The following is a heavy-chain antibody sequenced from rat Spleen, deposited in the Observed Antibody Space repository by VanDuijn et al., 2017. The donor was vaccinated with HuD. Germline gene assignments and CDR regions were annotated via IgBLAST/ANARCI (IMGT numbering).Heavy chain of an antibody. CDR1: GFSLTSYH. CDR3: ASLMYTTDFAYYFDY. Sequence: QVQLKESGPGLVQPSQTLSLTCTVSGFSLTSYHVSWVRQPPGKSLVWMGTIWAGGGTNYNSAVQSRLSISRDTSKSQVFLKMNSLKPEDTGTYYCASLMYTTDFAYYFDYWGQGVMVTVSS. J-gene: IGHJ2*01. V-gene: IGHV2-72*01. CDR2: IWAGGGT. D-gene: IGHD1-6*01.